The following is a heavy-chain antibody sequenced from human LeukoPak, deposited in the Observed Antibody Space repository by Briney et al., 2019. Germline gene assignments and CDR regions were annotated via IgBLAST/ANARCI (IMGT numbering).Heavy chain of an antibody. D-gene: IGHD5-18*01. Sequence: GASVKVSCKASGYTFTSYGISWVRQAPGQGLEWMGWISAHNGNTNYAQKLQGRVTMTTDTSTSTAYMELRSLRSDDTAVYYCARDYTRGYSYGYDAFDIWGQGTMVTVSS. J-gene: IGHJ3*02. CDR2: ISAHNGNT. V-gene: IGHV1-18*01. CDR3: ARDYTRGYSYGYDAFDI. CDR1: GYTFTSYG.